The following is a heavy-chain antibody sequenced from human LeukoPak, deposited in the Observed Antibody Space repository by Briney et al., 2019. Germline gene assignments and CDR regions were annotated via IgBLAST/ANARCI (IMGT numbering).Heavy chain of an antibody. Sequence: SETLSLTCTVSGGSISSYYWSWIRQPPGKGLEWIGYVYYSGRTNYNPSLKNRVTISVDTSKNQFSLKLSSVTAADTAVYYCARVTSGPLYYYYYGMDVWGQGTTVTVSS. CDR2: VYYSGRT. V-gene: IGHV4-59*01. D-gene: IGHD2-15*01. CDR3: ARVTSGPLYYYYYGMDV. J-gene: IGHJ6*02. CDR1: GGSISSYY.